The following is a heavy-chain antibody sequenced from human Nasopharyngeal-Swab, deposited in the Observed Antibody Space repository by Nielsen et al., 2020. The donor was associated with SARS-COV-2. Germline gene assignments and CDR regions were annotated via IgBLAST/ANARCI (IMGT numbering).Heavy chain of an antibody. CDR2: INPNSGGT. CDR3: AREGIAAAGTWDYYYYYGMDV. J-gene: IGHJ6*02. V-gene: IGHV1-2*02. D-gene: IGHD6-13*01. Sequence: ASVKVTSKAAGYTFTGYYMHWGGRDPGRGLVGWGGINPNSGGTNDAQKFQGRVTMTRDTSISTAYMELSRLRSDDTAVYYCAREGIAAAGTWDYYYYYGMDVWGQGTTVTVSS. CDR1: GYTFTGYY.